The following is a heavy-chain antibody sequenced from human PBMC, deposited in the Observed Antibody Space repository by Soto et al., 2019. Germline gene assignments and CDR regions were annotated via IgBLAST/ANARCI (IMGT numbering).Heavy chain of an antibody. Sequence: QVQLVQSGAEVKKPGSSVKVSCKASGGTFSSYAISWVRQAPGQGLEWMGGIIPIFGTANYAQKFQGRVTITADESTSTAYMELSSLRSEDTAVYYCASRPFSLQADDYGGYYFDYWGQGTLVTVSS. V-gene: IGHV1-69*01. CDR1: GGTFSSYA. CDR3: ASRPFSLQADDYGGYYFDY. J-gene: IGHJ4*02. CDR2: IIPIFGTA. D-gene: IGHD4-17*01.